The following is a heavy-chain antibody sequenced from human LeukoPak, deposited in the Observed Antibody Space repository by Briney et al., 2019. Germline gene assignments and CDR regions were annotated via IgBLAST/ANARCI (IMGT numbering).Heavy chain of an antibody. CDR2: ISSSGSTT. Sequence: GGSLRLSCAASGFTFSDYHMTWIRQPPGKGLQWVSYISSSGSTTYYADSVKGRFTISRDNAGNSLYLQMNSLRAEDTALYYCAREKAGPADHWGQGTLVTVSS. V-gene: IGHV3-11*01. CDR1: GFTFSDYH. D-gene: IGHD1-14*01. J-gene: IGHJ4*02. CDR3: AREKAGPADH.